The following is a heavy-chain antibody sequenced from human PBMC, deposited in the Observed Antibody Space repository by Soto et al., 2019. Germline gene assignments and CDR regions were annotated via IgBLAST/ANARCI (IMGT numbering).Heavy chain of an antibody. CDR3: AKEALESTYCSGGSCYSPAPYFDY. CDR1: GFTFSSYA. J-gene: IGHJ4*02. D-gene: IGHD2-15*01. V-gene: IGHV3-23*01. Sequence: GGSLRLSCAASGFTFSSYAMSWVRQAPGKGLEWVSAISGSGGSTYYADSVKGRFTISRDNSKNTLYLQMNSLRADDTAVYYCAKEALESTYCSGGSCYSPAPYFDYWGQGTLVTVSS. CDR2: ISGSGGST.